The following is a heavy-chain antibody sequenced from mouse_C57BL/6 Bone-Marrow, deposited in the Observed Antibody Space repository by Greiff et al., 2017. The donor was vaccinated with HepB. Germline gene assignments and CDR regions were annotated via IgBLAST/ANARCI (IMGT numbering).Heavy chain of an antibody. CDR1: GYSFTGYY. CDR3: AREVKWYFDV. Sequence: VQLQQSGPELVKPGASVKISCKASGYSFTGYYMNWVKQSPEKILEWIGEINPSTGGTTYNQKFKAKATLTVDKSSSTAYMQLKSLTSEDSAVYYCAREVKWYFDVWGTGTTVTVSS. CDR2: INPSTGGT. V-gene: IGHV1-42*01. J-gene: IGHJ1*03.